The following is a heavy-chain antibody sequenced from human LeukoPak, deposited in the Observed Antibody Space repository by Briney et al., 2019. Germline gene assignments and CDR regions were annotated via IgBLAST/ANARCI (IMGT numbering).Heavy chain of an antibody. CDR1: GFTFSSYW. Sequence: GGSLRLSCAASGFTFSSYWMSCVRQAPGKGLEWVANIKQDGSEKYYVDSVKGRFTISRDNAKNSLYLQMNSLRAEDTAVYYCARDPYCSGGSCYATFDYWGQGTLVTVSS. CDR2: IKQDGSEK. V-gene: IGHV3-7*01. CDR3: ARDPYCSGGSCYATFDY. D-gene: IGHD2-15*01. J-gene: IGHJ4*02.